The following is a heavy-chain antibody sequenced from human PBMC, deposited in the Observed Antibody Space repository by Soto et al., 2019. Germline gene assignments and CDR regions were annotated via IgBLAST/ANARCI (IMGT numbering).Heavy chain of an antibody. CDR3: ARPLRSILTGYYIRDDAFDI. Sequence: PSETMALTCTVSGGSINSSSDYWGWISQPPGKGLEWIGSIYYSGSTYYNPSLKSRVTISVDTSKNQFSLKLSSVTAADTAVYYCARPLRSILTGYYIRDDAFDIWGQGTMVTVSS. J-gene: IGHJ3*02. CDR1: GGSINSSSDY. CDR2: IYYSGST. D-gene: IGHD3-9*01. V-gene: IGHV4-39*01.